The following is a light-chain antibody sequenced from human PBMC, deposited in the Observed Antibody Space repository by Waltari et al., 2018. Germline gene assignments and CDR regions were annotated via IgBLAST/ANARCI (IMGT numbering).Light chain of an antibody. Sequence: EIVVTQSPATLSVSPGDRAILTCRTSQTLNNNLAWFQQKPGQSPRLLIYGASARASGVPARFSGSGSGTEFTLTISSLQAEDVAVYYCHQYHVPPLTFGQGTRLEIK. J-gene: IGKJ5*01. CDR1: QTLNNN. CDR2: GAS. V-gene: IGKV3-15*01. CDR3: HQYHVPPLT.